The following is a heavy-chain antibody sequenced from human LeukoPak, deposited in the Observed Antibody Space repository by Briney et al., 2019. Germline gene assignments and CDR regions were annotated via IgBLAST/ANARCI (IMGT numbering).Heavy chain of an antibody. CDR3: ATLDYFDSSTYGDY. CDR2: VSGTGAMT. J-gene: IGHJ4*02. V-gene: IGHV3-23*01. D-gene: IGHD3-22*01. CDR1: GFTFNTYA. Sequence: PGGSLRLSCAASGFTFNTYAMSWVRQAPGKGLEWVSAVSGTGAMTYYADSVKGRFTISRDNSKNTLNLQMNSLRAEDTAVYYCATLDYFDSSTYGDYGGQGTLVTVSA.